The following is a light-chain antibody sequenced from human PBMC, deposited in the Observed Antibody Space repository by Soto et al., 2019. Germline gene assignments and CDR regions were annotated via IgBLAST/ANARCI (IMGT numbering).Light chain of an antibody. J-gene: IGLJ1*01. CDR1: KLGNKY. CDR3: QAWDGSTAI. CDR2: QDA. Sequence: SYELTQPPSVSVSPGQTASITCSGDKLGNKYVSWYQQKPGQSPVVVIFQDAKRPSGIPERLSGANSGNTATLTISETQDMDEADYYCQAWDGSTAIFGSGTKLTVL. V-gene: IGLV3-1*01.